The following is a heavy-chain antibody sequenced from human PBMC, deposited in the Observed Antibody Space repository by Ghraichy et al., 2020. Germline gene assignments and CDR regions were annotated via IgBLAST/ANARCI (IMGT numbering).Heavy chain of an antibody. Sequence: ASAKVSCKTSGYSFSDYYIHWVRQAPGQGPEWMGWINPNSGGTKYAQRFQGRVTMTRDASISTAYMGLSSLRSDDTAVYYCARDPGYDFWSGYYTFDYWGQGNVVAVSS. D-gene: IGHD3-3*01. J-gene: IGHJ4*02. V-gene: IGHV1-2*02. CDR1: GYSFSDYY. CDR3: ARDPGYDFWSGYYTFDY. CDR2: INPNSGGT.